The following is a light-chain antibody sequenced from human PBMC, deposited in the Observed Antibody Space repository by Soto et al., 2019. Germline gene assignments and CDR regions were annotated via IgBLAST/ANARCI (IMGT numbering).Light chain of an antibody. CDR1: QSVSSY. J-gene: IGKJ1*01. V-gene: IGKV3-15*01. CDR3: QHYNDWPRT. CDR2: GAS. Sequence: EIVMTQSPATLSVSPGERATLSCRASQSVSSYLAWYQQKPGQAPRLLIYGASTRATGIPARFSGSGSGTEFTLTISSLQSEDFAVYYCQHYNDWPRTFGQGTKVEMK.